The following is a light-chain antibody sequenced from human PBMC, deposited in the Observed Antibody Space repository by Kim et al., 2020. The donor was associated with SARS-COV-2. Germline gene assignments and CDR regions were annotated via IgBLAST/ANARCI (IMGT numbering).Light chain of an antibody. CDR2: AAS. V-gene: IGKV1-12*01. CDR3: QQAYNSPPT. J-gene: IGKJ1*01. Sequence: DIQMTQSPSTLSASVGDRVTMTCRASQTINSWLAWYHQKPGKAPKLLIYAASSLPGGVPSRFSGSGSGSDFTLTISSLQPEDFATYYCQQAYNSPPTFGPGTKVDIK. CDR1: QTINSW.